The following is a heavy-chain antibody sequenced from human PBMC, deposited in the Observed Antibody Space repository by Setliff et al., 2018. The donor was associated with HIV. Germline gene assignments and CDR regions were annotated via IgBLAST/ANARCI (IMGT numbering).Heavy chain of an antibody. CDR3: AKSRVVRGVIIGTRLGYYMDV. J-gene: IGHJ6*03. V-gene: IGHV3-23*01. CDR2: ISGSGGST. D-gene: IGHD3-10*01. CDR1: GFTFSSYA. Sequence: PGGPLRLSCAASGFTFSSYAMSWVRQAPGKGLEWVSAISGSGGSTYYADSVKGRFTISRDNSKNTLYLQMNSLRAEDTAVYYCAKSRVVRGVIIGTRLGYYMDVWGKGTTVTVSS.